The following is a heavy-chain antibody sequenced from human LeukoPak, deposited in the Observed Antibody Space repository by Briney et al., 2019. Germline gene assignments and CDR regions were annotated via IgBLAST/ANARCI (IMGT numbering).Heavy chain of an antibody. D-gene: IGHD3-10*01. V-gene: IGHV4-30-4*01. J-gene: IGHJ3*02. CDR1: GGSISSGDYY. CDR3: ARDSGRGAAFDI. CDR2: IYYSGST. Sequence: SETLSLTCTVSGGSISSGDYYWSWIRQPPGKGLEWIGYIYYSGSTYYNPSLKSRVTISVDTSKNQFSLKLSSVTAADTAVYYCARDSGRGAAFDIWGQGTMVTVSS.